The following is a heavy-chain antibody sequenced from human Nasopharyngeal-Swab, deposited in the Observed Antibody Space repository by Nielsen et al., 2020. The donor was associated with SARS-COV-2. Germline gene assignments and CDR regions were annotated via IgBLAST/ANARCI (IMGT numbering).Heavy chain of an antibody. CDR1: GGSISSSSYY. CDR3: VHSSSWYGIGYFDL. D-gene: IGHD6-13*01. Sequence: SETLSLTCTVSGGSISSSSYYWGWIRQPPGKGLEGIGSIYYSGSTYYNPSLKSRVTISVDTPKNQFSLKLSSVTAADTAVYYCVHSSSWYGIGYFDLWGRGTLVTVSS. V-gene: IGHV4-39*01. J-gene: IGHJ2*01. CDR2: IYYSGST.